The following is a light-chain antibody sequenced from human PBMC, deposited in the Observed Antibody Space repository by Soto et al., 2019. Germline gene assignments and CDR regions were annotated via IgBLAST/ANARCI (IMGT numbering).Light chain of an antibody. CDR3: SSYAGDNDLV. CDR1: SGDVGAFDY. Sequence: QSVLTQPPSASGSPGQSVTISCSGTSGDVGAFDYVSWYQKHPGKAPKLLVYEVNKRPSGVPDRFSGSKSGDKASLTVSGLQGDDEADYYCSSYAGDNDLVFGGGTKLTVL. V-gene: IGLV2-8*01. J-gene: IGLJ3*02. CDR2: EVN.